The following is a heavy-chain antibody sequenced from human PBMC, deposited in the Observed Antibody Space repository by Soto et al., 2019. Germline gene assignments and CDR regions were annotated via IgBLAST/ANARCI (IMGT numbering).Heavy chain of an antibody. CDR1: GYTFTGYY. CDR3: ARLVAAAAYYYYGMDV. J-gene: IGHJ6*02. V-gene: IGHV1-2*04. Sequence: ASVKVSCKASGYTFTGYYMHWVRQAPGQGLEWMGWINPNSGGTNYAQKFQGWVTMTRDTSISTAYMELSRLRSDDTAVYYCARLVAAAAYYYYGMDVWGQGTTVTVSS. D-gene: IGHD6-13*01. CDR2: INPNSGGT.